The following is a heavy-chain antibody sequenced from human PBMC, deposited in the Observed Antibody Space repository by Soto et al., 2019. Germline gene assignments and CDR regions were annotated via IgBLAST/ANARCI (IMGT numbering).Heavy chain of an antibody. CDR1: GYTLAELS. J-gene: IGHJ4*02. CDR2: FDPEDGET. CDR3: ATAEPPYYYDSSGYYRFDY. Sequence: ASVKVSCKVSGYTLAELSMHWVRQAPGKGLEWMGGFDPEDGETIYAQKFQGRVTMTEDTSTDTAYMELSSLRSEDTAVYYCATAEPPYYYDSSGYYRFDYWGQGTLVTSPQ. V-gene: IGHV1-24*01. D-gene: IGHD3-22*01.